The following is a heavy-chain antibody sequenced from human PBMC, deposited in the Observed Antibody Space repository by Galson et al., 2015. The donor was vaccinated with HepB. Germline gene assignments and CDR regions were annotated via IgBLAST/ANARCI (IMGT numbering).Heavy chain of an antibody. D-gene: IGHD5-12*01. Sequence: SLRLSCAASGFIFSDYYMIWIRRAPGKGLEWISYISSSGRMKYYADSVKGRFTVSRDNAKNSLYLQIDSLRAEDTAVYYCAKEGGFNHDERSHYYYGMDVWGQGITVTVSS. J-gene: IGHJ6*02. V-gene: IGHV3-11*01. CDR3: AKEGGFNHDERSHYYYGMDV. CDR2: ISSSGRMK. CDR1: GFIFSDYY.